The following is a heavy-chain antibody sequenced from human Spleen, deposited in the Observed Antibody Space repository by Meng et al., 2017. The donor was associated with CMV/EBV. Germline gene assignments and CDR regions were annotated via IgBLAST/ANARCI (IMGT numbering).Heavy chain of an antibody. D-gene: IGHD1-26*01. J-gene: IGHJ5*02. Sequence: ASVKVSCKASGYTFTSYYMHWVRQAPGQGLEWMGIINPSGGSTSYAQKFQGRVTLTRDTSTNTTYMELSSLTSDDTAVYYCARPSGSAPNWFDPWGQGTLVTVSS. CDR1: GYTFTSYY. CDR3: ARPSGSAPNWFDP. CDR2: INPSGGST. V-gene: IGHV1-46*01.